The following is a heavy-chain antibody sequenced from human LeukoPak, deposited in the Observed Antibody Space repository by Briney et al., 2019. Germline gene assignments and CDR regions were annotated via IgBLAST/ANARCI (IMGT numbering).Heavy chain of an antibody. J-gene: IGHJ3*02. V-gene: IGHV5-51*01. CDR3: ANTSPGWSGAPDNGFAPHLAFDM. CDR1: GYSFTNYW. CDR2: IFPGDSDT. D-gene: IGHD2-2*01. Sequence: HGESLKISCNGSGYSFTNYWIGVVRQMPGKGLELMGIIFPGDSDTRYSPSFQGQVIFSADKSISTDYLQWSSLKASDTAMYYCANTSPGWSGAPDNGFAPHLAFDMWGPGTMVTVSS.